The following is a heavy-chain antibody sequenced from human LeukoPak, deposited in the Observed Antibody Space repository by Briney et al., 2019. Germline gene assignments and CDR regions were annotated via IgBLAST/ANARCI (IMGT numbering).Heavy chain of an antibody. V-gene: IGHV3-9*01. CDR2: ISRNSGSI. D-gene: IGHD3-3*01. Sequence: GRSLRLSCAASGFTFDDYAMHWVRQAPGKGLEWVSGISRNSGSIGYADSVKGRFTISRDNAKNSQYLQMNSLRAEDTALYYCPKVYGGGFWIGYYFNYWGQEPWSPSPQ. J-gene: IGHJ4*01. CDR1: GFTFDDYA. CDR3: PKVYGGGFWIGYYFNY.